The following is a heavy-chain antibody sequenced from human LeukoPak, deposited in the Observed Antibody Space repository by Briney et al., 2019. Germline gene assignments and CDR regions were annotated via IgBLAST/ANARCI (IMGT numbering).Heavy chain of an antibody. CDR3: AKETNSGTSY. CDR2: ISYDGSNK. J-gene: IGHJ4*02. D-gene: IGHD1-26*01. Sequence: GRSLRLSCAASGFTFSSYGMHWVRQAPGKGLEWVAVISYDGSNKYYADSVKGRFTISRDNSKNTLYLQMNSLRAEDTAVYYCAKETNSGTSYWGQGTLVTVSS. V-gene: IGHV3-30*18. CDR1: GFTFSSYG.